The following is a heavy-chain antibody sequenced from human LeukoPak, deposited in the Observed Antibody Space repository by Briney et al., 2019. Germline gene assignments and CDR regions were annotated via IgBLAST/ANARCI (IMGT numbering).Heavy chain of an antibody. CDR1: GFTFSSYA. D-gene: IGHD6-13*01. CDR2: ISGSGGST. CDR3: AKAPYSSSWHGIDY. V-gene: IGHV3-23*01. Sequence: LPGGSLRLSCAASGFTFSSYAMSWVRQAPGKGLEWVSAISGSGGSTYYADSVKGRFTISRDNSKNTLYPQMNSLRAEDTAVYYCAKAPYSSSWHGIDYWGQGTLVTVSS. J-gene: IGHJ4*02.